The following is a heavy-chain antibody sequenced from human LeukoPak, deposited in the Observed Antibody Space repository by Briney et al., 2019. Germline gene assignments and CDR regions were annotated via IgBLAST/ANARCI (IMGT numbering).Heavy chain of an antibody. CDR2: IWFDGSQE. CDR1: GFTFSSYG. J-gene: IGHJ6*02. CDR3: ARARYMPYYGMDV. V-gene: IGHV3-33*01. Sequence: GGSLRLSCAASGFTFSSYGMHWVRQAPGKGLEWVAVIWFDGSQEYYADSVKGRFTISRDNSKNTLYLQMNSLRAEDTAVYYCARARYMPYYGMDVWGQGTTVTVSS. D-gene: IGHD1-1*01.